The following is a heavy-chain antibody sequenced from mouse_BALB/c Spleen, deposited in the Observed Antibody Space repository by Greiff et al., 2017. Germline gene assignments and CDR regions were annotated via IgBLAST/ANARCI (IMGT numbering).Heavy chain of an antibody. CDR2: IDPENGNT. J-gene: IGHJ1*01. D-gene: IGHD2-12*01. Sequence: VQLQQSGAELVRPGALVKLSCKASGFNIKDYYMHWVKQRPEQGLEWLGWIDPENGNTIYDPKFQGKASITADTSSNTAYLQLSSLTSEDTAVYYCASPLRRDWYFDVWGAGTTVTVSS. CDR1: GFNIKDYY. CDR3: ASPLRRDWYFDV. V-gene: IGHV14-1*02.